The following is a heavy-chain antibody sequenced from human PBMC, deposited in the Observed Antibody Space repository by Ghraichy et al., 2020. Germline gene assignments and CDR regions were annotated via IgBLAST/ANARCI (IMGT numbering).Heavy chain of an antibody. D-gene: IGHD3-10*01. V-gene: IGHV4-39*01. CDR2: NYYSGST. CDR3: ARLISFTMVPF. Sequence: SETLSLTCTVSGGSISTSSYHWGWIRQPPGKGLEWIGNNYYSGSTYYNPSLKSRVTISVDTSKNQFSLKLSSVTAADTAVYYCARLISFTMVPFCGQGTLVTVSS. CDR1: GGSISTSSYH. J-gene: IGHJ1*01.